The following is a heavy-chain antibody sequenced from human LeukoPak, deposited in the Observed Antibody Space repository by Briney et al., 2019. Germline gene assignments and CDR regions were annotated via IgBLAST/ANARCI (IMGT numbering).Heavy chain of an antibody. Sequence: SETLSLTCTVSGGSISSYYWSLIRQPPGKGLEWIGYIYYSGSTNYNPSLKSRVTISVDTSKNQFSLKLSSVTAADTAVYYCAREPYDSSGYYSYDPHYYFDYWGQGTLVTVSS. J-gene: IGHJ4*02. D-gene: IGHD3-22*01. CDR1: GGSISSYY. CDR3: AREPYDSSGYYSYDPHYYFDY. V-gene: IGHV4-59*01. CDR2: IYYSGST.